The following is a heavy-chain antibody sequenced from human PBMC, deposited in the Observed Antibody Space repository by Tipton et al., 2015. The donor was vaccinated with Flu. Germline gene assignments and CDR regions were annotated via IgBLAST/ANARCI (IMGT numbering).Heavy chain of an antibody. CDR3: VRGGGSSSGRWFDP. CDR2: INHRGST. Sequence: LRLSCAVYGGSFSGYYWSWIRQPPGKGLEYIGEINHRGSTSYNPSLKSRVTISVDTSKNQFSLKLTYVTAADTAVYYCVRGGGSSSGRWFDPWGRGTLVTVSS. CDR1: GGSFSGYY. D-gene: IGHD3-10*01. J-gene: IGHJ5*02. V-gene: IGHV4-34*01.